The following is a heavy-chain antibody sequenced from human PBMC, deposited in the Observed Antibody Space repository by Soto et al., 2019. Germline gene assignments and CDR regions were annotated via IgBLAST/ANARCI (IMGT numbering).Heavy chain of an antibody. Sequence: SETLSLTCTVSGGSVSSGSYYWSWIRQPPGKGLEWIGYIYYSGSTNYNPSLKSRVTISVDTSKNQFSLKLSSVTAADTAVYYCARRGFGFPNYYDSSGYSLYYFDYWGQGTLVTVSS. D-gene: IGHD3-22*01. CDR3: ARRGFGFPNYYDSSGYSLYYFDY. CDR2: IYYSGST. CDR1: GGSVSSGSYY. J-gene: IGHJ4*02. V-gene: IGHV4-61*01.